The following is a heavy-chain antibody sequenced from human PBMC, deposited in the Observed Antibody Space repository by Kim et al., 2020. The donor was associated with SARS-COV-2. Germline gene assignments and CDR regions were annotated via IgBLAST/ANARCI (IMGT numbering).Heavy chain of an antibody. V-gene: IGHV4-4*02. Sequence: SETLSLTCAVSGGSISSSNWWSWVRQPPGKGLEWIGEIYHSGSTNYNPSLKSRVTISVDKSKNQFSLKLSSVTAADTAVYYCARLNVARTGYSSRKSWFDPWGQGTLVTVSS. CDR3: ARLNVARTGYSSRKSWFDP. D-gene: IGHD6-13*01. CDR2: IYHSGST. CDR1: GGSISSSNW. J-gene: IGHJ5*02.